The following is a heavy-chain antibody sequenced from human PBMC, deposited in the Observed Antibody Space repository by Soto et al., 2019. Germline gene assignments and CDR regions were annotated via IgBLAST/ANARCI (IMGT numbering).Heavy chain of an antibody. CDR3: ARDHGVAGWDFDY. J-gene: IGHJ4*02. CDR2: ISYDGSNK. V-gene: IGHV3-30-3*01. CDR1: GFTFSSYA. Sequence: QVQLVESGGGVVQPGRSLRLSCAASGFTFSSYAMHWVRQAPGKGLEWVAVISYDGSNKYYADSVKGRFTISRDNSKNTLYLQMNSLRAEDTAVYYCARDHGVAGWDFDYWGQGTLVTVSS. D-gene: IGHD6-19*01.